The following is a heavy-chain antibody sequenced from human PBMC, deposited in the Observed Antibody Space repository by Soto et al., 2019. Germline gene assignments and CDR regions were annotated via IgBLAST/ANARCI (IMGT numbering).Heavy chain of an antibody. CDR1: GYSFTGYY. D-gene: IGHD6-13*01. CDR2: INPNSGGS. J-gene: IGHJ5*02. V-gene: IGHV1-2*02. Sequence: QVQLVQSGAEVRKPGASVKVSCKASGYSFTGYYIHWLRQAPGQGLEWMGWINPNSGGSSFAQKFQGRVTMTRDTDITTAYMDLTSLRSDDTAVYYWATSGYSSSADYGSWCQGTLVTVS. CDR3: ATSGYSSSADYGS.